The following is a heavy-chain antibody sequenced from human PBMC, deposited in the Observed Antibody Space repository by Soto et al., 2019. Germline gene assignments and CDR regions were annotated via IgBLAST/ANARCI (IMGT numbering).Heavy chain of an antibody. CDR2: ISAYNGNT. J-gene: IGHJ6*02. V-gene: IGHV1-18*01. D-gene: IGHD1-26*01. Sequence: QVQLVQSGAEVKKPGASVKVSCKDSGYTFTSYGISWVRQAPGQGLEWMGWISAYNGNTNYAQKLQGRVTMTTDTPTSTAYMELRSLRSDDTAVYYCARLVGAAAHYYYYGMDVWGQGTTVTVSS. CDR1: GYTFTSYG. CDR3: ARLVGAAAHYYYYGMDV.